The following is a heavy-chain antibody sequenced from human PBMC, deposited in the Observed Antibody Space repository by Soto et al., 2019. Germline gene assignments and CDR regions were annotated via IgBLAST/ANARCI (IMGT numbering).Heavy chain of an antibody. CDR3: AAATRGYLYYGLDV. J-gene: IGHJ6*02. CDR1: GDTVSSNRAA. CDR2: TYYRTRWYN. Sequence: PSQTLSLTCVISGDTVSSNRAAWNWIRQSPSRGLEWLGRTYYRTRWYNDYAVSVKGQITINPDPSRNQFYLQVNSVTSEDTAVYYCAAATRGYLYYGLDVWGQGTTVTVSS. D-gene: IGHD5-12*01. V-gene: IGHV6-1*01.